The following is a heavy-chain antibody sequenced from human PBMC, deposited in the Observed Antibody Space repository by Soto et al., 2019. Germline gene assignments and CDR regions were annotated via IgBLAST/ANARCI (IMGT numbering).Heavy chain of an antibody. J-gene: IGHJ3*02. V-gene: IGHV3-64*01. CDR1: GFTFSSYA. Sequence: EVQLVESGGGLVQPGGSLRLSCAASGFTFSSYAMHWVRQAPGKGLEYVSAISSNGGSTDYANSVKGRFTISRDNSKNTLYLQMGSLRAEDMAVYFCARDLRAYAFDIWGQGTMVTVSS. CDR3: ARDLRAYAFDI. CDR2: ISSNGGST.